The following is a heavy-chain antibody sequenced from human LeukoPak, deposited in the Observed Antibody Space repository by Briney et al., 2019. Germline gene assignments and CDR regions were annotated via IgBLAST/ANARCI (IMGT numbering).Heavy chain of an antibody. CDR2: IKQDGSEK. D-gene: IGHD3-22*01. Sequence: GGSLRLSCAASGFTFSSYCMSWVRQAPGKGLEWVANIKQDGSEKYYVDSVKGRFTISRDNAKNSLYLQMNSLRAEDTAVYYCARDSGYYGLFDYWGQGTLVTVSS. CDR3: ARDSGYYGLFDY. J-gene: IGHJ4*02. V-gene: IGHV3-7*01. CDR1: GFTFSSYC.